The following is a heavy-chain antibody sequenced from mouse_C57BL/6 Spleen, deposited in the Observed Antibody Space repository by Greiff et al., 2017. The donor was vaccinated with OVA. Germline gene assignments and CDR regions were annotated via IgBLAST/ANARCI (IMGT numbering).Heavy chain of an antibody. CDR3: ARAGDSVYFDY. V-gene: IGHV3-6*01. CDR1: GYSITSGYY. CDR2: ISYDGSN. J-gene: IGHJ2*01. Sequence: ESGPGLVKPSQSLSLTCSVTGYSITSGYYWNWIRQFPGNKLEWMGYISYDGSNNYNPSLKNRISITRDTSKNQFFLKLNSVTTEDTATYYCARAGDSVYFDYWGQGTTLTVSS.